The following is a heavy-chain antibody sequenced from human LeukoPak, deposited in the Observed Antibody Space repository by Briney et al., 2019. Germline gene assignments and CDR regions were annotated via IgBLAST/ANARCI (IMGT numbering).Heavy chain of an antibody. Sequence: PGGSLRLSCAVSGFTFSSYSMNWVRQAPGKGLEWGSSISSSSSYIYYADSVKGRFTISRDNAKNSLYLQMNSLRAEDTAVYYCARIDQKLGIGPSYYWGPGILVTVSS. D-gene: IGHD7-27*01. CDR1: GFTFSSYS. J-gene: IGHJ4*02. CDR2: ISSSSSYI. CDR3: ARIDQKLGIGPSYY. V-gene: IGHV3-21*01.